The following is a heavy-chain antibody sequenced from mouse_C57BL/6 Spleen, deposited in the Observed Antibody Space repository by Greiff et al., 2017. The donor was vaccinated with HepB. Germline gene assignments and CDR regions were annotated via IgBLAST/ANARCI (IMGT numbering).Heavy chain of an antibody. J-gene: IGHJ3*01. D-gene: IGHD1-1*01. Sequence: QVQLQQPGTELVKPGASVKLSCKASGYTFTSYWMHWVKQRPGQGLEWIGNINPSNGDTNYNEKFKSKATLTVDKSSSTAYMQLSSLTSEDSAVYYCARWGYGSRGFAYWGQGTLVTVSA. CDR1: GYTFTSYW. V-gene: IGHV1-53*01. CDR3: ARWGYGSRGFAY. CDR2: INPSNGDT.